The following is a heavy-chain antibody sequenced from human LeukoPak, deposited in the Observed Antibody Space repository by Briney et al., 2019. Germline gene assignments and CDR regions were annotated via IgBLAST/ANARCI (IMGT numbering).Heavy chain of an antibody. CDR2: INHSGST. Sequence: PSETLSLTCAVYGGSFSGYYWSWIRQPPGKGLEWIGEINHSGSTNYNPSLKSRVTISVDTSKNQFSLNLSSVTAADTAVYYCARAYSSSWYFNWFGPWGQGTLVTVSS. V-gene: IGHV4-34*01. D-gene: IGHD6-13*01. J-gene: IGHJ5*02. CDR3: ARAYSSSWYFNWFGP. CDR1: GGSFSGYY.